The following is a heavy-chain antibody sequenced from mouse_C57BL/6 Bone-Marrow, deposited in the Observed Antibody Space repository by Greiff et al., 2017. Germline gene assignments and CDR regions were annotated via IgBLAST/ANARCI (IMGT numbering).Heavy chain of an antibody. CDR3: TTLTTVVATDYAMDY. V-gene: IGHV14-4*01. J-gene: IGHJ4*01. CDR1: GFNIKDDY. CDR2: IDPENGDT. Sequence: VQLQQSGAELVRPGASVKLSCTASGFNIKDDYMHWVKQRPEQGLEWIGWIDPENGDTEYASKVQGKATITADPSSNTAYLQLSSLTSEDTAVYYCTTLTTVVATDYAMDYWGQGTSVTVSS. D-gene: IGHD1-1*01.